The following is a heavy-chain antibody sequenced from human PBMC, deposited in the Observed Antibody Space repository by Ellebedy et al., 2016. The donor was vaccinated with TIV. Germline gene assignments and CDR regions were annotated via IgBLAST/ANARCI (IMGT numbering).Heavy chain of an antibody. CDR3: ARRGSYGDYAVQINSWLDT. CDR1: GFSFRSYW. CDR2: IYKDDGVQ. J-gene: IGHJ5*02. Sequence: PGGSLRLSCAASGFSFRSYWMSWVRQAQGQGLEWVANIYKDDGVQYYVDSVKGRFTTSRDNADNSQFLQMNSLRAEDTAVYYCARRGSYGDYAVQINSWLDTWGRGTLVAVSS. D-gene: IGHD4-17*01. V-gene: IGHV3-7*01.